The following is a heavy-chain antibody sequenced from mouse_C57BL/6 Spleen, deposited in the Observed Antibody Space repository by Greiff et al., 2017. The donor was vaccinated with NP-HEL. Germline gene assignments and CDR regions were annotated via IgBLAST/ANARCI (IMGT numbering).Heavy chain of an antibody. CDR1: GFTFSSYA. CDR2: ISDGGSYT. Sequence: EVQRVESGGGLVKPGGSLKLSCAASGFTFSSYAMSWVRQTPEKRLEWVATISDGGSYTYYPDNVKGRFTISRDNAKNNLYLQMSHLKSEDTAMYYCARDRGGYPFDYWGQGTTLTVSS. J-gene: IGHJ2*01. CDR3: ARDRGGYPFDY. D-gene: IGHD2-2*01. V-gene: IGHV5-4*01.